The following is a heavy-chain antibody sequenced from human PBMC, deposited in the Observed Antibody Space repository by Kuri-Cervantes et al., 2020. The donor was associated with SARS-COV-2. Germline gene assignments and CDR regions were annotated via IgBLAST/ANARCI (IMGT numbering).Heavy chain of an antibody. Sequence: ASVKVSCKASGYTFTGYYMHWVRQAPGQGLEWMGWINPNSGGTNYAQKFQGWVTMTRDTSISTAYMELSRLRSDGTAVYYCARGGDIVVVPAAASGVTYYYYGMDVWGQGTTVTVSS. J-gene: IGHJ6*02. V-gene: IGHV1-2*04. CDR2: INPNSGGT. CDR3: ARGGDIVVVPAAASGVTYYYYGMDV. D-gene: IGHD2-2*01. CDR1: GYTFTGYY.